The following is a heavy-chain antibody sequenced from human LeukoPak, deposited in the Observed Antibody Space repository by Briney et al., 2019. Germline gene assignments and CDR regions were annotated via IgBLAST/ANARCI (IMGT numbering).Heavy chain of an antibody. CDR1: GFTFSSYA. CDR2: ISGSGGST. V-gene: IGHV3-23*01. CDR3: ARSGIANPFDY. J-gene: IGHJ4*02. Sequence: PGGSLRLSCAASGFTFSSYAMSWVRQAPGKGLEWVSAISGSGGSTYYADSVKGRFTISRDNAKNSLYLQMNSLRAEDTAVYYCARSGIANPFDYWGQGTLVTVSS. D-gene: IGHD6-13*01.